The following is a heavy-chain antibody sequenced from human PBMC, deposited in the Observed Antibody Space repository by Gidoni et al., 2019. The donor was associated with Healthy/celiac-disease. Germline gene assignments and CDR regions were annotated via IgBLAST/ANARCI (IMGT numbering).Heavy chain of an antibody. CDR3: AHTTLGEDDFWRGYYPPYFDY. V-gene: IGHV2-5*02. J-gene: IGHJ4*02. CDR1: GFSLSTSGVG. D-gene: IGHD3-3*01. CDR2: IYWDDDK. Sequence: QITLKESGPTLVKPTQTLTLTCTFSGFSLSTSGVGVGWIRQPPGKALEWLALIYWDDDKRYSPSLKSRLTITKDTSKNQVVLTMTNMDPGDTATYYCAHTTLGEDDFWRGYYPPYFDYWGQGTLVTVSS.